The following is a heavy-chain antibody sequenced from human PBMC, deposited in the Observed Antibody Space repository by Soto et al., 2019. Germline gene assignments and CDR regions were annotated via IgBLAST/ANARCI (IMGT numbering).Heavy chain of an antibody. CDR3: ARQYDFWSGYYKVGWFDP. Sequence: PSETLSLTCTVSGGSISSSSYYWGWIRQPPGKGLERIGSIYYSGSTYYNPSLKSRVTISVDTSKNLFSLKLSSVTAADTALYYFARQYDFWSGYYKVGWFDPWGQGTLVTVSS. CDR2: IYYSGST. J-gene: IGHJ5*02. V-gene: IGHV4-39*01. CDR1: GGSISSSSYY. D-gene: IGHD3-3*01.